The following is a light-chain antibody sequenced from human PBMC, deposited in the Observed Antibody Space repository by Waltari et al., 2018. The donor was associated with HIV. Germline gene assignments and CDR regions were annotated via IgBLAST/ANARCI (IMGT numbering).Light chain of an antibody. CDR1: SSDVGGYNY. CDR3: SSYAGSSNVI. CDR2: EVS. Sequence: QSALTQPPSASGSPGQSVTISCTGTSSDVGGYNYVSWYQQHPGKAPKLMIDEVSKRPSGVPDRFSGSKSGNTASLTGSGLQAEDEADYYCSSYAGSSNVIFGGGTKLTVL. J-gene: IGLJ2*01. V-gene: IGLV2-8*01.